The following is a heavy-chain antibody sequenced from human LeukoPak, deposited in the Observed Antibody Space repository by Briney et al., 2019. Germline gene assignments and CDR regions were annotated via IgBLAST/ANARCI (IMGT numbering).Heavy chain of an antibody. CDR1: GGSISSSSYY. Sequence: KPSETLSLTCTVSGGSISSSSYYWGWIRQPPGKGLEWIGSIYYSGSTYYNPSLKSRVTISVDTSKNQFSLKLSSVTAADTAVYYCARSLSRAGATDPPPKSFDYWGQGTLVTVSS. CDR3: ARSLSRAGATDPPPKSFDY. J-gene: IGHJ4*02. V-gene: IGHV4-39*07. D-gene: IGHD1-26*01. CDR2: IYYSGST.